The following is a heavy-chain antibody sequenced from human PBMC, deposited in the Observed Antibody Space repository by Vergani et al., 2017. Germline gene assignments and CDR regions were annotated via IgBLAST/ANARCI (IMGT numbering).Heavy chain of an antibody. CDR1: GFTFSSYG. J-gene: IGHJ6*02. CDR2: IWYDGSNK. CDR3: AKANPRNSGYDYLYYYHAMDV. V-gene: IGHV3-33*06. D-gene: IGHD5-12*01. Sequence: QVQLVESGGGVVQPGRSLRLSCAASGFTFSSYGMHWVRQAPGKGLEWVAVIWYDGSNKYYADSVKGRFTISRDNSKNTLYLQMNSLRAEDTAVYYCAKANPRNSGYDYLYYYHAMDVWGQGTTVTVSS.